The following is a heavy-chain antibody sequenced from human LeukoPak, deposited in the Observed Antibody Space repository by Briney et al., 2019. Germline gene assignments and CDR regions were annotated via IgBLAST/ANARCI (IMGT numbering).Heavy chain of an antibody. CDR1: GGTYSSYA. J-gene: IGHJ5*02. Sequence: SVKVSCKASGGTYSSYAISWVRQAPGQGLEWMGGIIPIFGTANYAQKFQGRGTITADESTSTAYMELSSLRSEDTAVYYCARDLGYSYPRIWFDPWGQGTLVTVSS. D-gene: IGHD5-18*01. CDR3: ARDLGYSYPRIWFDP. V-gene: IGHV1-69*13. CDR2: IIPIFGTA.